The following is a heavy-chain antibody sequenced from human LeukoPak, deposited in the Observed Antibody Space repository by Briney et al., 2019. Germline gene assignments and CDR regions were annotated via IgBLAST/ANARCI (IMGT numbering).Heavy chain of an antibody. D-gene: IGHD3-10*01. CDR3: AKEYYYGSGSYFWDY. CDR2: ISGSGGST. J-gene: IGHJ4*02. CDR1: GFTFSSYA. V-gene: IGHV3-23*01. Sequence: GGSLRLSCAASGFTFSSYAMSWVRQAPGKGLEWVSAISGSGGSTYYADSVKGRFTISRDNSKNTLYPQMNSLRAEDTAVYYCAKEYYYGSGSYFWDYWGQGTLVTVPS.